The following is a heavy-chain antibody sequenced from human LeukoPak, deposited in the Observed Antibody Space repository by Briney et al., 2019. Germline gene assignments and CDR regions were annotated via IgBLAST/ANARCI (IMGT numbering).Heavy chain of an antibody. CDR3: ARDPRTYYSSSWFVSGMDV. V-gene: IGHV3-23*01. D-gene: IGHD6-13*01. CDR1: GFTFSSYA. CDR2: ISGSGGST. J-gene: IGHJ6*02. Sequence: PGGSLRLSCAASGFTFSSYAMSWVRQAPGKGLEWVSAISGSGGSTYYADSVKGRFTISRDNAKNSLYLQMNSLRAEDTAVYYCARDPRTYYSSSWFVSGMDVWGQGTTVTVSS.